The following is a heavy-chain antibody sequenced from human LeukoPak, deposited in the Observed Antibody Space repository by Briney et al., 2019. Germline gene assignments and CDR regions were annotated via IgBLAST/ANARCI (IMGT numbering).Heavy chain of an antibody. D-gene: IGHD6-19*01. J-gene: IGHJ4*02. CDR1: GFTFSSYW. Sequence: GGSLRLSCAASGFTFSSYWMSWVRQAPGKGLEWVANIKQDGSEKYYVDSVKGRFTISRDNAKNSLYLQMNSLRAEDTAVYYCAREKIAVAGSYYFDYWGQGTLVTVSS. CDR3: AREKIAVAGSYYFDY. V-gene: IGHV3-7*01. CDR2: IKQDGSEK.